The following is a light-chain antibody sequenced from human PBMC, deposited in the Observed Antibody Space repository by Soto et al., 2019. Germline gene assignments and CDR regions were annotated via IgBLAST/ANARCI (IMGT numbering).Light chain of an antibody. J-gene: IGLJ1*01. CDR1: SSNIGTNS. Sequence: QSVLTQPPSVSGPPGQRGTISCSGSSSNIGTNSVNWYQEVPGTAPKLIIYSNDMRASGGHDRCSGSKSGTSASLDISGLRSEDEADYYCAAWDDSLDGYYVFGIGTKVTVL. CDR2: SND. CDR3: AAWDDSLDGYYV. V-gene: IGLV1-44*01.